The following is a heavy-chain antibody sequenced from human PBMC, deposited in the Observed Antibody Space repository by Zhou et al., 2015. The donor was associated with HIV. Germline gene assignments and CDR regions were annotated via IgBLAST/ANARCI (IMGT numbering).Heavy chain of an antibody. CDR1: GGTFGGSD. J-gene: IGHJ4*02. Sequence: QVQLVQSGTEVKKPGSSVKVSCKTSGGTFGGSDISWVRQAPGQRLEWMGGIIPIFGTTNYTERFQGRLTIAADKSTTTVYMQLLRLTFEDTAIIYCARSFYDRDGYYPDFWGQGTLVTVSS. D-gene: IGHD3-22*01. CDR3: ARSFYDRDGYYPDF. CDR2: IIPIFGTT. V-gene: IGHV1-69*06.